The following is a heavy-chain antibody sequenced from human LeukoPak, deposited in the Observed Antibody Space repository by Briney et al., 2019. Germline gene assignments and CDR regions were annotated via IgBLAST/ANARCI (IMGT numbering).Heavy chain of an antibody. V-gene: IGHV1-18*01. CDR2: ISGYNGNR. D-gene: IGHD2-15*01. J-gene: IGHJ4*02. CDR1: GYTFTSYG. Sequence: ASVKVSCKASGYTFTSYGISWVRQAPGQGLEWVGWISGYNGNRNYAQKFQGRVTLTTDTSTSTAYMELRSLTSDDTAIYYCGRDCSGGTCYFNYWGQGTLVTVSS. CDR3: GRDCSGGTCYFNY.